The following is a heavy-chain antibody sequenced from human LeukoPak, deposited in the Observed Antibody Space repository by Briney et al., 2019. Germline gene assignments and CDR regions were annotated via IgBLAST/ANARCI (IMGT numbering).Heavy chain of an antibody. CDR2: IKPSGGST. Sequence: VASVKVSCKASGYTFTSYYMHWVRQAPGQGLEWMGIIKPSGGSTTYAQKFQGRVTMTRETSTSTVYMELSSLRSEDTAVYYCARGVYSSSSVNWFDPWGQGTLVTVSS. J-gene: IGHJ5*02. CDR3: ARGVYSSSSVNWFDP. CDR1: GYTFTSYY. D-gene: IGHD6-6*01. V-gene: IGHV1-46*01.